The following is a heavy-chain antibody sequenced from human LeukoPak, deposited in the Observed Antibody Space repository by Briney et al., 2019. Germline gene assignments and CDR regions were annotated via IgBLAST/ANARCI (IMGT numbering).Heavy chain of an antibody. CDR3: ARGTGTALRYFDWLHPFDY. V-gene: IGHV6-1*01. J-gene: IGHJ4*02. D-gene: IGHD3-9*01. CDR2: PYYRSKWYN. CDR1: GDSVSSNSAA. Sequence: SQTLSLTCALSGDSVSSNSAAWNWIRQSRSRGVEWLGRPYYRSKWYNDYAVSVKSRITINPDTSKNQFSLQLNSVTPEDTAVYYCARGTGTALRYFDWLHPFDYWGQGTLVTVSS.